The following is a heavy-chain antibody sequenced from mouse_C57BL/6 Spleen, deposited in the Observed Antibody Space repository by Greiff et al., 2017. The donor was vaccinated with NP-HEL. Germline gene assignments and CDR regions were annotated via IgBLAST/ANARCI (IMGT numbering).Heavy chain of an antibody. CDR3: ARDQGYGSRYYFDY. Sequence: EVKLVESGGGLVKPGGSLKLSCAASGFTFSSYAMSWVRQTPEKRLEWVATISDGGSYTYYPDNVKGRFTISRDNAKNNLYLQMSHLKSEDTAMYYCARDQGYGSRYYFDYWGQGTTLTVSS. CDR1: GFTFSSYA. D-gene: IGHD1-1*01. CDR2: ISDGGSYT. J-gene: IGHJ2*01. V-gene: IGHV5-4*01.